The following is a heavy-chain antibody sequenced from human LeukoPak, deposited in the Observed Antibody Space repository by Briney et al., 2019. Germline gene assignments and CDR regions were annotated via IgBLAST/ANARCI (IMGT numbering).Heavy chain of an antibody. D-gene: IGHD2-21*01. Sequence: GGSLRLSCVGSEFTFLIHARIWFGQRPGKGRKFFSGIYENGGTTYYADSVKGRFSISRDNSKNTLYLQMDSLRGEDTAVYYCAKDFRIGYSAHFDYWGQGALVTVSS. CDR1: EFTFLIHA. CDR3: AKDFRIGYSAHFDY. CDR2: IYENGGTT. J-gene: IGHJ4*02. V-gene: IGHV3-23*01.